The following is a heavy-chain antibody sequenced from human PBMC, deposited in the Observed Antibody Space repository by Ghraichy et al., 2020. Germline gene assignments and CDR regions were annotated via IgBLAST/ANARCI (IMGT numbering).Heavy chain of an antibody. D-gene: IGHD5-24*01. CDR3: ARGDATHPRVHWFDP. CDR2: IIPIFGTA. Sequence: SVKVSCKASGGTFSSYAISWVRQAPGQGLEWMGGIIPIFGTANYAQKFQGRVTITADESTSTAYMELSSLRSEDTAVYYCARGDATHPRVHWFDPWGQGTLVTVSS. J-gene: IGHJ5*02. V-gene: IGHV1-69*13. CDR1: GGTFSSYA.